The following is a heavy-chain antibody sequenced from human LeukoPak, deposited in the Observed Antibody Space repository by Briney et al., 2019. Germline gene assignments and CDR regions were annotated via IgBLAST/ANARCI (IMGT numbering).Heavy chain of an antibody. Sequence: GASVKVSCTASGYTFTSYDINWVRQATGQGLEWMGWMNPNSGNTGYAQKFQGRVTMTRNTSISTAYMELSSLRSEDTAVYYCARASGLWSGYYLGLYYYYYMDVWGKGTTVTVSS. CDR3: ARASGLWSGYYLGLYYYYYMDV. V-gene: IGHV1-8*01. J-gene: IGHJ6*03. D-gene: IGHD3-3*01. CDR2: MNPNSGNT. CDR1: GYTFTSYD.